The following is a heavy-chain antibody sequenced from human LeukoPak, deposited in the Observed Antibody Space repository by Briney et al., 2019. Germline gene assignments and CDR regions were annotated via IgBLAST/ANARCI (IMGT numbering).Heavy chain of an antibody. Sequence: ASVKVSCKVSGYALTELSMYWVRQAPGKGLEWMGGFDPEDGETIYAQKFQGRVTMTTDTSTSTVYMELRSLKSDDTAVYYCARVRQLAQLCDSWGQGTLVTVSS. J-gene: IGHJ4*02. D-gene: IGHD5-18*01. CDR3: ARVRQLAQLCDS. CDR1: GYALTELS. V-gene: IGHV1-24*01. CDR2: FDPEDGET.